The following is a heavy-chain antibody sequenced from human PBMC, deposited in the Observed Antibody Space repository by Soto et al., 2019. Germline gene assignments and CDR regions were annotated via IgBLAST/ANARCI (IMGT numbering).Heavy chain of an antibody. J-gene: IGHJ4*02. Sequence: GGSLRLSCTASGFTFGDYAMSWVRQAPGKGLEWVGFIRSKAYGGTTEYAASVKGRFTISRDDSKSIAYLQMNSLKTEVTAVYSCTRDLSTALYYYVSGSPYSFDYWGQGTLVTVSS. CDR1: GFTFGDYA. CDR3: TRDLSTALYYYVSGSPYSFDY. CDR2: IRSKAYGGTT. V-gene: IGHV3-49*04. D-gene: IGHD3-10*01.